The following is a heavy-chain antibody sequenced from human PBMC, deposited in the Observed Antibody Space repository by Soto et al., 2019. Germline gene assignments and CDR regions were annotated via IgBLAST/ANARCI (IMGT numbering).Heavy chain of an antibody. CDR1: GYRFTSYW. Sequence: PVESLKISCQGSGYRFTSYWIGWVRQMPGQGLEWMGIIHPDDSDTTYSPSFQGQVTISADKSISTAYLQWSSLKASDTAMYYCARQPGYRYVSDYYYGMDVWGQGTTVTVSS. V-gene: IGHV5-51*01. D-gene: IGHD5-18*01. CDR3: ARQPGYRYVSDYYYGMDV. CDR2: IHPDDSDT. J-gene: IGHJ6*02.